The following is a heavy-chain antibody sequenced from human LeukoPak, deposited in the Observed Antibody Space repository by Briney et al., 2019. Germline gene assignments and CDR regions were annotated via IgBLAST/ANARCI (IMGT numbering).Heavy chain of an antibody. CDR3: ARTASMVTTVIDY. J-gene: IGHJ4*02. Sequence: SETLSLTCTVSGGSINGYYWSWIRQPPGKGLEWIAYIDYSGNTDYNPSLKGRVTISIDTSKNQFSLKVRSVTAADSAIYYCARTASMVTTVIDYWGQGTLVTVSS. CDR1: GGSINGYY. V-gene: IGHV4-59*12. D-gene: IGHD4-17*01. CDR2: IDYSGNT.